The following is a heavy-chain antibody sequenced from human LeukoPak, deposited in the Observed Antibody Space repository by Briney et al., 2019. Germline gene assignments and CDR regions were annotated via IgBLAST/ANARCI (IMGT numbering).Heavy chain of an antibody. CDR2: FDPEDGET. Sequence: ASVTVSCKVSGYTLTELSMHWVRQPPAKGLEWMGGFDPEDGETIYAQKFQGRVTMTEHTSTDTAYMKPRSLRSEDTAVYYCAGWYDAFDIWGQGTMVTVSS. J-gene: IGHJ3*02. D-gene: IGHD6-19*01. CDR3: AGWYDAFDI. V-gene: IGHV1-24*01. CDR1: GYTLTELS.